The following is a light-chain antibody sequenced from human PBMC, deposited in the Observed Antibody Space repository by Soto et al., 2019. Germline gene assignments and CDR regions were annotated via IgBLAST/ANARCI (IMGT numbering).Light chain of an antibody. Sequence: IKVNLSASSLSTKKRDRVTITCQASQNITNNLSWYQQKPGKAPNLLIYHASKLAKGVTSRFSGSGSGTDFSFIITSLQREDLATYYCQQYYGLPPLTFGQGTRLEIK. V-gene: IGKV1-33*01. CDR1: QNITNN. J-gene: IGKJ5*01. CDR3: QQYYGLPPLT. CDR2: HAS.